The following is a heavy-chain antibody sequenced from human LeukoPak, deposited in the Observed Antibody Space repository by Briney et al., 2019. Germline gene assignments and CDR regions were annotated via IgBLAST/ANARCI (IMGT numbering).Heavy chain of an antibody. CDR3: ARVNAQQLVARNYYYYYYMDV. CDR1: GFTFSSYW. V-gene: IGHV3-7*01. J-gene: IGHJ6*03. D-gene: IGHD6-13*01. CDR2: IKQDGSEK. Sequence: GGSLRLSCAASGFTFSSYWMSWVRQAPGKGLEWVANIKQDGSEKYYVDSVKGRFTISRGNAKNSLYLQMNSLRAEDTAVYYCARVNAQQLVARNYYYYYYMDVWGKGTTVTVSS.